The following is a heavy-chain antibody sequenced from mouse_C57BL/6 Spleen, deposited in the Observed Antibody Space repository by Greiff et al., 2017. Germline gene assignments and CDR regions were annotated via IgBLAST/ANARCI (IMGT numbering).Heavy chain of an antibody. CDR2: INPSSGYT. Sequence: VQGVESGAELAKPGASVKLSCKASGYTFTSYWMHWVKQRPGQGLEWIGYINPSSGYTKYNQKFKDKATLTADKSSSTAYMQLSSLTYEDSAVYYCARDYSNFSWFAYWGQGTLVTVSA. J-gene: IGHJ3*01. CDR1: GYTFTSYW. CDR3: ARDYSNFSWFAY. D-gene: IGHD2-5*01. V-gene: IGHV1-7*01.